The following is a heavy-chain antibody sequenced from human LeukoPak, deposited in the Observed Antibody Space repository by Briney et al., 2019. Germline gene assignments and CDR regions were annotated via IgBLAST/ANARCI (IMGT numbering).Heavy chain of an antibody. J-gene: IGHJ4*02. V-gene: IGHV4-61*01. CDR1: GGSVSSSSYY. Sequence: PSETLSLTCTVSGGSVSSSSYYWSWIRQPPGKGLEWIGYIYYSGSTNYNPSLKSRVTISVDTSKNQFSLKLSSVTAADTAVYYCASRISSSWSYFDYWGQGTLVTVSS. CDR3: ASRISSSWSYFDY. CDR2: IYYSGST. D-gene: IGHD6-13*01.